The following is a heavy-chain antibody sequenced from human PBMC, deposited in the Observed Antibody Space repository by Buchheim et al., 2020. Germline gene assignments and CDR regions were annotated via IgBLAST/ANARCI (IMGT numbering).Heavy chain of an antibody. V-gene: IGHV4-31*03. CDR1: GGSINSGDHY. CDR3: ARVRVSRGWFDP. D-gene: IGHD5/OR15-5a*01. Sequence: QVQLQESGPGLVKPSQTLSLTCTFSGGSINSGDHYWSWIRQHPGKGLGWIGCIYYSGSTYYNPSLKSRVTIFLDTSKNQFSLKVSSVTAADTAVYSCARVRVSRGWFDPWGQGTL. CDR2: IYYSGST. J-gene: IGHJ5*02.